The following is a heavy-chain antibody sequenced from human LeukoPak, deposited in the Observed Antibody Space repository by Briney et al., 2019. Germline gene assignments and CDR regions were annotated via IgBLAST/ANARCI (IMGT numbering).Heavy chain of an antibody. Sequence: GGSLRLSCAASGFTFSSYAMHWVRQAPGKELEWVAVISYDGSNKYYADSVKGRFTISRDNSKNTLYLQMNSLRAEDTAVYYCARDRAAYYDILTGYFNNWFDPWGQGTLVTVPS. CDR3: ARDRAAYYDILTGYFNNWFDP. D-gene: IGHD3-9*01. CDR1: GFTFSSYA. CDR2: ISYDGSNK. V-gene: IGHV3-30*04. J-gene: IGHJ5*02.